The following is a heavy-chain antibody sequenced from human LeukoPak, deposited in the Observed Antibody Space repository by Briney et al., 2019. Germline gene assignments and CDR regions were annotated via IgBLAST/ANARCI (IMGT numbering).Heavy chain of an antibody. D-gene: IGHD4-17*01. Sequence: ATVKVSCKASGYTFTSYFMHWVRQDPGQGLDWMGIINTSGGSTSYAHKFQGRVTMPRDTSTSTLYMELSSLRSEDTAVYYCARDSADYGDYDYWGQGTLVTASS. CDR3: ARDSADYGDYDY. CDR1: GYTFTSYF. V-gene: IGHV1-46*01. J-gene: IGHJ4*02. CDR2: INTSGGST.